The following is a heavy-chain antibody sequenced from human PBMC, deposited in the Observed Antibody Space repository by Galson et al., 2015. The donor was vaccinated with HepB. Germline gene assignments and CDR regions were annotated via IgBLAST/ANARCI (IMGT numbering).Heavy chain of an antibody. V-gene: IGHV3-33*03. CDR2: IWHNGAKK. J-gene: IGHJ5*02. Sequence: SLRLSCAPSGFTFSDYGLHWVRQAPGKGLEWMALIWHNGAKKICANSVGGRFSTPRVNSKNILSLQMNNLGSEDTAIYYCAIEARVAAPAAFDLWGPGILVTVSS. D-gene: IGHD6-13*01. CDR3: AIEARVAAPAAFDL. CDR1: GFTFSDYG.